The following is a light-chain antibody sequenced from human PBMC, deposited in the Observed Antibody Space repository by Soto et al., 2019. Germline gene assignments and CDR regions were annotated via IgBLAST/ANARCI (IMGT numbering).Light chain of an antibody. CDR1: QSISSW. Sequence: DIHMTQSPSTPSASVGERVTITCWASQSISSWLAWYQHEPGKAAKLLIYKASSLESGVPSRFSGSGSGTEFTLTISSLQPDDFATYYCQQYNSYSGTFGQGTKVDIK. J-gene: IGKJ1*01. CDR2: KAS. V-gene: IGKV1-5*03. CDR3: QQYNSYSGT.